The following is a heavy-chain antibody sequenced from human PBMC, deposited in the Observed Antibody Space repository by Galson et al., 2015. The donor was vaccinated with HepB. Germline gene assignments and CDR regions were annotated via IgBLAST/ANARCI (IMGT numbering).Heavy chain of an antibody. Sequence: SLRLSCAASGFTLSSYDMHWVRQATGKGLEWVSAIGTAGDTYYPGSVKGRFTISRENAKNSLYLQMNSLRAGDTAVYYCARSPPGDSSGYWDDAFDIWGQGTMVTVSS. CDR1: GFTLSSYD. V-gene: IGHV3-13*01. CDR2: IGTAGDT. CDR3: ARSPPGDSSGYWDDAFDI. D-gene: IGHD3-22*01. J-gene: IGHJ3*02.